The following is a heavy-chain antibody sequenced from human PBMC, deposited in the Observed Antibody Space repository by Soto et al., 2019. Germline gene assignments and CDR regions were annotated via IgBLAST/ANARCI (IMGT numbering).Heavy chain of an antibody. Sequence: QVQLVQSGAEMKKPGASVKVSCKASGYAFTSYDINWVRQATGQGLEWMGWMTPNSGDTAYAQNFQGRVTLTRDTSISTAYMEMSNLRAYDTAVYYWARDYGGNSGSFGPWGQGTLVTVSS. J-gene: IGHJ5*02. D-gene: IGHD4-17*01. V-gene: IGHV1-8*01. CDR3: ARDYGGNSGSFGP. CDR1: GYAFTSYD. CDR2: MTPNSGDT.